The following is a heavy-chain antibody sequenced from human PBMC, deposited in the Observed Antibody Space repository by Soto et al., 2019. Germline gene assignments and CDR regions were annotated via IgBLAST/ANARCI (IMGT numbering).Heavy chain of an antibody. V-gene: IGHV1-69*13. Sequence: SVKVSCPSSGCTFSIYAISWLLQAPGQGLAWMGGIIPIFGTANYAQKFQGRVTITADESTSTAYMELSSLRSEDTAVYYCARVPLPRRDVEWSTDSYFDEWGKGTLVTVA. D-gene: IGHD2-8*01. CDR1: GCTFSIYA. CDR2: IIPIFGTA. J-gene: IGHJ4*02. CDR3: ARVPLPRRDVEWSTDSYFDE.